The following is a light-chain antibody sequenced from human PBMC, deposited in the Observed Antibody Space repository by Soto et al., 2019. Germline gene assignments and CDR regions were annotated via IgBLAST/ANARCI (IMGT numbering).Light chain of an antibody. Sequence: EIVLTQSPATLSVSPGETATLSSRAGQSVSYNLAGYQHNPGQAPRLLIYGPSTRATGIPARFSGSGSGTEFTLTISSLQSEDFALYYCQQYNNWPRTFGQGTKVDIK. J-gene: IGKJ1*01. CDR1: QSVSYN. CDR2: GPS. V-gene: IGKV3-15*01. CDR3: QQYNNWPRT.